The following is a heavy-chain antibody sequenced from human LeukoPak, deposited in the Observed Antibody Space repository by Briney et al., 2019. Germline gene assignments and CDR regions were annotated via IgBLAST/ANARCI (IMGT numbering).Heavy chain of an antibody. Sequence: SETLSPTCTVSDGSISSYYWSWIRQPPGKGLEWIGYIYYSGSTNYNPSLKSRVTISVDTSKNQFSLKLSSVTAADTAVYYCARDRGIAGRFDYWGQGTLVTVSS. D-gene: IGHD6-13*01. CDR2: IYYSGST. J-gene: IGHJ4*02. CDR1: DGSISSYY. CDR3: ARDRGIAGRFDY. V-gene: IGHV4-59*01.